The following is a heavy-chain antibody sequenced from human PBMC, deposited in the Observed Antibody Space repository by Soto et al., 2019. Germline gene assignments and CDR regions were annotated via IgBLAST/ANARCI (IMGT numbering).Heavy chain of an antibody. V-gene: IGHV4-31*03. D-gene: IGHD3-22*01. J-gene: IGHJ5*02. Sequence: PSVLLSLTYTVSGGSLSKRGYYWSWIRQHPGKGLEWIGYIYYSGSTYYNPSLKSRVTISVDTSKNQFSLKPSSVTAADTAVYYCARQKMVPMIVPPYPGWCDPWGQGTLVTVSS. CDR1: GGSLSKRGYY. CDR2: IYYSGST. CDR3: ARQKMVPMIVPPYPGWCDP.